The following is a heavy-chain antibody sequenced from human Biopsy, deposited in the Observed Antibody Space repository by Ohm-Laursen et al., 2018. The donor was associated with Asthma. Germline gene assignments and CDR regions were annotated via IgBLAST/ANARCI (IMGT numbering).Heavy chain of an antibody. CDR1: GFTFSTYW. CDR2: IKPDGTER. D-gene: IGHD4-17*01. J-gene: IGHJ4*02. Sequence: GSLRLSCTASGFTFSTYWMSWVRQAPGKDLEWVANIKPDGTERYYVDSVKGRFTIFRDNANNSLYLQMKFLGAEDTAVYYCTRTVAATPYDYWGQGTLVTVSS. CDR3: TRTVAATPYDY. V-gene: IGHV3-7*01.